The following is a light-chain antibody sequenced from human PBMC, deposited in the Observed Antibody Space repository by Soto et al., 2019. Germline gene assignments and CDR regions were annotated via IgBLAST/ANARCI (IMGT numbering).Light chain of an antibody. CDR3: LQHNSYPIT. Sequence: IQMSQAASSLSACLLERVTITCGASQGIRNDLGWYQQKPGKAPKRLIYDTSNLQSGVPSRFSGSGSGTEFTLTISSLQPEDFATYFCLQHNSYPITFGQGTRLEIK. J-gene: IGKJ5*01. V-gene: IGKV1-17*01. CDR2: DTS. CDR1: QGIRND.